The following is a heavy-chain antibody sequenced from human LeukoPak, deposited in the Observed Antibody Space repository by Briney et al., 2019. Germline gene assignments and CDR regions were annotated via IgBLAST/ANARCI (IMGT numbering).Heavy chain of an antibody. Sequence: GGSLRLSWTASGFTFSSYWMSWVRLAPGKGLEWVANIKLDGSQKYYVDSVRGRFIISRDNAKNPLYLQMNSLRAEDTAVYYCARDNSVGKQWLRVWGQGALVTVSS. CDR2: IKLDGSQK. CDR3: ARDNSVGKQWLRV. D-gene: IGHD6-19*01. CDR1: GFTFSSYW. V-gene: IGHV3-7*01. J-gene: IGHJ4*02.